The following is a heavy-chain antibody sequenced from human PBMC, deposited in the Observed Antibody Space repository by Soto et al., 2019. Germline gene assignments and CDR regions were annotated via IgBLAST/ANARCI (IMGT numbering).Heavy chain of an antibody. CDR3: AHLHLSSRNSFDN. V-gene: IGHV2-5*02. J-gene: IGHJ4*02. CDR2: IYWDDSK. Sequence: QITLKETGPTLVKPTQPLTLTCTFSGFSLTTSGVAVGWIRQPPGKALEWLAVIYWDDSKHYRSSLKGRLTITRDTSKNEVLLTMTNADPVDTATYFCAHLHLSSRNSFDNWSQGTLVTVSS. CDR1: GFSLTTSGVA.